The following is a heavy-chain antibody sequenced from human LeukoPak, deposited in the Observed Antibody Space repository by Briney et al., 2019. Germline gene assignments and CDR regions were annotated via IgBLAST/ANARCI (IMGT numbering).Heavy chain of an antibody. V-gene: IGHV1-46*01. D-gene: IGHD3-22*01. J-gene: IGHJ4*02. CDR3: ARDLGDDSSGRTHNDY. CDR1: GYTFTSYY. CDR2: INPSGGST. Sequence: ASVKVSCKASGYTFTSYYMHWVRQAPGQGLEWMGIINPSGGSTSYAQKFQGRVTMTRDTSTSTVYMELSSLRSEDTAVYYCARDLGDDSSGRTHNDYWGQGTLVTVSS.